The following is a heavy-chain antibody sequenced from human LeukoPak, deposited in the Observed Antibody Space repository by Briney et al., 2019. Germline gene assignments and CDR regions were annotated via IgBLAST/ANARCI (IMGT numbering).Heavy chain of an antibody. V-gene: IGHV4-59*12. Sequence: SETLSLTCTVSGGSISSYYWSWIRQPPGKGLEWIGYIYYSGSTNYNPSLKSRVTISVDTSKNQFSLKLSSVTAADTAVYYCASLPIVVVVAAQNWFDPWGQGTLVTVSS. CDR3: ASLPIVVVVAAQNWFDP. CDR1: GGSISSYY. J-gene: IGHJ5*02. CDR2: IYYSGST. D-gene: IGHD2-15*01.